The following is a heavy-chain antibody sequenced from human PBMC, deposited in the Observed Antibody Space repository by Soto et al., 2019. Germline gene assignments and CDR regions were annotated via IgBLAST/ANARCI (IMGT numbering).Heavy chain of an antibody. Sequence: ASVKVSCKASGGTFSSYAISWVRQAPGQGLEWMGGIIPIFGTANYAQKFQGRVTITADKSTSTAYMELSSLRSEDTAVYYCASRMVRGYYYGMDVWGQGTTVTVSS. CDR2: IIPIFGTA. J-gene: IGHJ6*02. V-gene: IGHV1-69*06. D-gene: IGHD3-10*01. CDR3: ASRMVRGYYYGMDV. CDR1: GGTFSSYA.